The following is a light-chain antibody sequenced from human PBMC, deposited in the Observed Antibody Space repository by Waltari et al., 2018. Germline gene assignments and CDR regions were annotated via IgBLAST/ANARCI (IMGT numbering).Light chain of an antibody. Sequence: DIQMTQSPSTLSASVGDRVTITCRASQYINTWLAWYQQKPGKAPKLLISKASGLEHEVPLRFSGSGFGTEFTLTISSLQPDDSATYYCQRYSSYPPTFGGGTMLEIK. CDR1: QYINTW. J-gene: IGKJ4*01. V-gene: IGKV1-5*03. CDR2: KAS. CDR3: QRYSSYPPT.